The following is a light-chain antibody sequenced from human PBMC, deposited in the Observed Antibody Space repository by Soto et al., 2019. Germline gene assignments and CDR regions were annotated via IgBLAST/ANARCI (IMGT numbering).Light chain of an antibody. CDR1: SSDVGGYNR. V-gene: IGLV2-18*02. J-gene: IGLJ1*01. CDR2: EVN. CDR3: NSFTTSSTYV. Sequence: QSALAQPRSVSGSPGQSVTISCTGTSSDVGGYNRVSWYQQPPGTAPKLIIYEVNNRPSGVPDRFSGSKSGNTASLTISGLQAEDEADYYCNSFTTSSTYVFGTGTKVTVL.